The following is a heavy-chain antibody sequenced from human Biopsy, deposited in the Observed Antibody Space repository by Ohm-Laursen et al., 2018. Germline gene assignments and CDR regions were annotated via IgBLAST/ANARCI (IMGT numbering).Heavy chain of an antibody. J-gene: IGHJ4*02. V-gene: IGHV1-24*01. CDR1: GYTLTELS. CDR3: AADINVWNVNY. D-gene: IGHD1-1*01. Sequence: GASVKVSCKVSGYTLTELSMHWVRQAPRRGLEWMGGFAPENGKTIYAQKFQGRVTMAEDTSTDTAYMELSSLRSEDTAVYYCAADINVWNVNYWGQGTQVTVSS. CDR2: FAPENGKT.